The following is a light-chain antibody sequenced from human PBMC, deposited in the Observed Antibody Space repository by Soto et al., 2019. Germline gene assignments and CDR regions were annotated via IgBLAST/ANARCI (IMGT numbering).Light chain of an antibody. CDR2: GAS. Sequence: DVQMTQSPSSLSASVRPRLILSCRASHNIRTSLNWYQQKPGKAPQLLLYGASTLQSGVPSRFTGSGSGTDFTLTISSVQPEDFATYYCQQSYTTPRTFGQGPRWIT. V-gene: IGKV1-39*01. J-gene: IGKJ1*01. CDR1: HNIRTS. CDR3: QQSYTTPRT.